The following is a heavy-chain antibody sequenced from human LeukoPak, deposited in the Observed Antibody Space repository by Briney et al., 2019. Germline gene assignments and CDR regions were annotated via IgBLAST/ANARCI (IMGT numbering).Heavy chain of an antibody. CDR2: IWYDGSNK. Sequence: GGSLRLSRAASGFTFSSYGMHWVRQAPGKGLEWVAVIWYDGSNKYYADSVKGRFTISRDNSKNTLYLQMNSLRAEDTAVYYCARDGGMYYDFWSGYLIVGYFDYWGQGTLVTVSS. CDR3: ARDGGMYYDFWSGYLIVGYFDY. D-gene: IGHD3-3*01. V-gene: IGHV3-33*01. J-gene: IGHJ4*02. CDR1: GFTFSSYG.